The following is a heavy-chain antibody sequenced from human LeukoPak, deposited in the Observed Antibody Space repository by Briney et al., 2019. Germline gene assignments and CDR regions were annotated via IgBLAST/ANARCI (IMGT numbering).Heavy chain of an antibody. CDR3: ARRGRTVPATILDAFDI. CDR1: GGSISSYY. CDR2: IYYSGST. J-gene: IGHJ3*02. Sequence: SETLSLTCNVSGGSISSYYWSWIRQPPGKGLEWIGYIYYSGSTYYNPSLKSRVTISVATSKNQFSLKLSSVTAADTAVYYCARRGRTVPATILDAFDIWGQGTMVTVSS. V-gene: IGHV4-59*08. D-gene: IGHD2-2*02.